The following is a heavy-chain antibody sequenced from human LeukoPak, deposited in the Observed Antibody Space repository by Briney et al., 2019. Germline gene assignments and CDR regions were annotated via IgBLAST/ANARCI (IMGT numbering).Heavy chain of an antibody. CDR2: IYYSGST. J-gene: IGHJ4*02. CDR1: GGSISSSSYY. CDR3: ARGPSSGSYYEARYDY. Sequence: SETLSLTCTVSGGSISSSSYYWGWIRQPPGKGLEWIGSIYYSGSTYYNPSLKSRVTISVDTSKNQFSLKLSSVTAADTAVYYCARGPSSGSYYEARYDYWGQGTLVTVSS. V-gene: IGHV4-39*01. D-gene: IGHD1-26*01.